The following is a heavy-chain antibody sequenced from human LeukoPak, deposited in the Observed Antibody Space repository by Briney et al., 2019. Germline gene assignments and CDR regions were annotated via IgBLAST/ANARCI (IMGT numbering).Heavy chain of an antibody. CDR1: GGSISSGGYY. CDR3: ARIKYYYGSGSRGAFDYYYGMDV. V-gene: IGHV4-30-2*01. Sequence: PSQTLSLTCTVSGGSISSGGYYWSWIRQPPGKGLEWIGEINHSGSTNYNPSLKSRVTISVDTSKNQFSLKLSSVTAADTAVYYCARIKYYYGSGSRGAFDYYYGMDVWGQGTTVTVSS. D-gene: IGHD3-10*01. J-gene: IGHJ6*02. CDR2: INHSGST.